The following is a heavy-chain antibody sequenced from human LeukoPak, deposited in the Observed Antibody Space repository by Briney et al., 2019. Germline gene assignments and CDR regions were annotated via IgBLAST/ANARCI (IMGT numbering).Heavy chain of an antibody. D-gene: IGHD3-10*01. V-gene: IGHV3-21*04. CDR3: ARDWSSYYSTEYYFDR. Sequence: GGSLRLSCAASGFTFSSYSMNWVRQAPGKGLEWVSSISSSSSYIYYADSVKGRFTISRDNAKNSLYLQMNSLRAEDTAVYYCARDWSSYYSTEYYFDRWGQGTLVTVSS. CDR2: ISSSSSYI. J-gene: IGHJ4*02. CDR1: GFTFSSYS.